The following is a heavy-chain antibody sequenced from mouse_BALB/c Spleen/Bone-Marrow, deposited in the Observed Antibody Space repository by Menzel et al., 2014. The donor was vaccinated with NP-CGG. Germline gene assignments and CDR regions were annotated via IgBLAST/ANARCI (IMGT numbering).Heavy chain of an antibody. J-gene: IGHJ4*01. CDR3: ARYGNFLAMDY. Sequence: QVQLQQPGAELAKPGASVKMSCKASGYTFSSYWIHWVKQRPGQGLEWIGYISPTTGYTEYSQKFKDKATLTADKSSSTAYMQLSSLTSEDSAVYYCARYGNFLAMDYWGQGTSVTVSS. CDR2: ISPTTGYT. D-gene: IGHD1-1*01. CDR1: GYTFSSYW. V-gene: IGHV1-7*01.